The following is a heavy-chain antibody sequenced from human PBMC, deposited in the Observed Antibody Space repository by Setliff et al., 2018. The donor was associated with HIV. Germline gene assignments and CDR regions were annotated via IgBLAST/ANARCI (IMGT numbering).Heavy chain of an antibody. CDR3: ARGRYYNFWSGYFH. D-gene: IGHD3-3*01. V-gene: IGHV1-3*01. CDR2: INAGNGNT. Sequence: ASVKVSCKASGYTFTTYAMHWVRQAPGQRLEWMGWINAGNGNTKYSQKFQDRVTITRDTSATMVYMELSSLRSEDTAVYYCARGRYYNFWSGYFHWGQGTLVTAPQ. CDR1: GYTFTTYA. J-gene: IGHJ4*02.